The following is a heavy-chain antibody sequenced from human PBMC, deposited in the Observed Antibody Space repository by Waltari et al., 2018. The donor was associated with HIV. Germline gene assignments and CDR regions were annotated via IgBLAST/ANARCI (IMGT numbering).Heavy chain of an antibody. CDR2: IYPCDSET. Sequence: EVQLVQSGAELKKPGESLKISCKVSGYIFTSYWIGWVRQMPGKGLAWMGIIYPCDSETRYSPSFQGQGTVAADKSISTAYLQWSRLKASDSAMYYCAALGSLFGVLTSFDYWGQGTLVTVSS. J-gene: IGHJ4*02. D-gene: IGHD3-3*01. CDR1: GYIFTSYW. CDR3: AALGSLFGVLTSFDY. V-gene: IGHV5-51*01.